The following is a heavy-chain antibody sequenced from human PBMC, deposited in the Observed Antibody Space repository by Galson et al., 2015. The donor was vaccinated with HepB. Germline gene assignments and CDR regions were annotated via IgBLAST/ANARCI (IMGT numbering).Heavy chain of an antibody. V-gene: IGHV3-30-3*01. CDR1: GFTFSSYA. J-gene: IGHJ4*02. CDR3: AKDSSPYCSSTSCLQDFDY. Sequence: SLRLSCAASGFTFSSYAMHWVRQAPGKGLEWVAVISYDGSNKYYADSVKGRFTISRDNSKNTLYLQMNSLRAEDTAVYYCAKDSSPYCSSTSCLQDFDYWGQGTLVTVSS. CDR2: ISYDGSNK. D-gene: IGHD2-2*01.